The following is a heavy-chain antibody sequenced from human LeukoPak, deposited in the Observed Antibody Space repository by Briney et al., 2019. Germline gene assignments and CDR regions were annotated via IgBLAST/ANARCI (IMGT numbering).Heavy chain of an antibody. D-gene: IGHD2-15*01. V-gene: IGHV1-24*01. CDR1: GYTLTELS. CDR3: ATAKGVAALGGQYFDY. Sequence: GASVKLSCKVSGYTLTELSMHWVRQAPGKGLEWMGGFDPEDGETIYAQKFQGRVTMTEDTSTDTAYMELSSLRSEDTAVYYCATAKGVAALGGQYFDYWGQGTLVTVSS. J-gene: IGHJ4*02. CDR2: FDPEDGET.